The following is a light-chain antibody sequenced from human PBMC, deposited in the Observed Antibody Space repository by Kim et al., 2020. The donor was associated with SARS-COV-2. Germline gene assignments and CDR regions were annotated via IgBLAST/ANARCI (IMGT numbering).Light chain of an antibody. Sequence: SPGERATLSCRASQSVSTNLDWYQQKPGQAPRLLIYAASTRATGTPARFSGSGSGTEFTLTVTSLQSEDFAVYYCQEYNDWPPKTFGGGTKVDIK. CDR2: AAS. V-gene: IGKV3-15*01. J-gene: IGKJ4*01. CDR1: QSVSTN. CDR3: QEYNDWPPKT.